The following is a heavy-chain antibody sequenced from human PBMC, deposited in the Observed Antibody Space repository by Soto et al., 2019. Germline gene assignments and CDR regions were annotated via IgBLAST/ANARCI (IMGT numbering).Heavy chain of an antibody. CDR1: GFTFSSYA. V-gene: IGHV3-23*01. CDR3: AKVASIFGVVTSAFDI. J-gene: IGHJ3*02. D-gene: IGHD3-3*02. Sequence: GSLRLSCAASGFTFSSYAMSWVRQAPGKGLEWVSAISGSGGSTYYADSVKGRFTISRDNSKNTLYLQMNSLRAEDTAVYYCAKVASIFGVVTSAFDIWGQGTMVTVS. CDR2: ISGSGGST.